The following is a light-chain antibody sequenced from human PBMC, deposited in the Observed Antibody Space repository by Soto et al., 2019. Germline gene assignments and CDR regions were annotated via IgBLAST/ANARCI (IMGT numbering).Light chain of an antibody. CDR3: EQYNNWPQT. Sequence: EIVMTQSPATLSVSPGERATLSCRASQSVSSNLAWYQQKPGQAPRLLIYGASTTATRIPPRVSGSGSWTAFTLTISSLQSEDFAVYYCEQYNNWPQTFGQGTKLVIK. V-gene: IGKV3-15*01. J-gene: IGKJ2*01. CDR2: GAS. CDR1: QSVSSN.